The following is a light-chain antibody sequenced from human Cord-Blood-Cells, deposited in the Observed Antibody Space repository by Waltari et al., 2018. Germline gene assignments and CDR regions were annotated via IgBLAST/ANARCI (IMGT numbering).Light chain of an antibody. J-gene: IGLJ1*01. V-gene: IGLV2-14*01. CDR3: SSYTSSSVYV. CDR2: YVS. CDR1: SSDVGGYKY. Sequence: QSALTQPASVSGSPGQSITISCTGTSSDVGGYKYVSWYQQHPGKYPKRMIYYVSNRPSGVSNRFSGSKSGNTASLTISGLQAEDEADYYCSSYTSSSVYVFGTGTKVTVL.